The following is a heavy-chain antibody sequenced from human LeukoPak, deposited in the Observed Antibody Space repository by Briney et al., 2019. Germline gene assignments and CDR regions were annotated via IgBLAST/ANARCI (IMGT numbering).Heavy chain of an antibody. V-gene: IGHV4-34*01. J-gene: IGHJ4*02. CDR3: ARGLGGS. CDR2: INHSGST. CDR1: GGSFSGYY. Sequence: PETLSLTCVVYGGSFSGYYWSWIRQPPGKGLEWIGEINHSGSTNYNPSLKSRVTISLDTSKNQFSLKLSSVTAADTAVYYCARGLGGSWGQGTLVTVSS.